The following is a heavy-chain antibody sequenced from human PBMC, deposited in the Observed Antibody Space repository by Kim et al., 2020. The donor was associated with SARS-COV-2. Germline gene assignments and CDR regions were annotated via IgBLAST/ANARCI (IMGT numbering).Heavy chain of an antibody. D-gene: IGHD6-13*01. J-gene: IGHJ5*02. CDR1: GFTFGDYA. V-gene: IGHV3-49*03. CDR2: IRSKAYGGTT. Sequence: GGSLRLSCTASGFTFGDYAMSWFRQAPGKGLEWVGFIRSKAYGGTTEYAASVKDRFTISSDDSKRITYLQSNSLKTEDTAVYYCTMPSSSGVGNWFDPWGQGTLVTVSS. CDR3: TMPSSSGVGNWFDP.